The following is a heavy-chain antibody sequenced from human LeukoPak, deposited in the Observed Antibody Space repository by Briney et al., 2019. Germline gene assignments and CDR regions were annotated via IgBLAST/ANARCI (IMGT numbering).Heavy chain of an antibody. D-gene: IGHD3-3*01. CDR1: GYSISSGYY. CDR3: ATLGSVLRFFFLGYY. V-gene: IGHV4-38-2*01. J-gene: IGHJ4*02. CDR2: IYHSGST. Sequence: PSETLSLTCAVSGYSISSGYYWGWIRQPPGKGLEWIGSIYHSGSTYYNPSLKSRVTISVDTSKNQFSLKLSSVTAADTAVYYCATLGSVLRFFFLGYYWGQGTLVTVSS.